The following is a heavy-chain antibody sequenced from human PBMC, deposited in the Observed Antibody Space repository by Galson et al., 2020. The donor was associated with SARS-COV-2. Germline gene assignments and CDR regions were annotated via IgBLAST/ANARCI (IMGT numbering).Heavy chain of an antibody. CDR1: GFTFTSYG. Sequence: GGSLRLSCAASGFTFTSYGMHWVRQAPGKGLAWVAFISNDGSDKYYADSVKGRFTISRDNSKNTLYLQMNSLRAEDTAMYYCAKDREDCSGDTCSDYYYYAMDVWGQGT. J-gene: IGHJ6*02. CDR2: ISNDGSDK. CDR3: AKDREDCSGDTCSDYYYYAMDV. D-gene: IGHD2-15*01. V-gene: IGHV3-30*18.